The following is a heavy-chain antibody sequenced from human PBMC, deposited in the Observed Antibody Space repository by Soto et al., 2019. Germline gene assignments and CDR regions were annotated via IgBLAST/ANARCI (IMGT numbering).Heavy chain of an antibody. J-gene: IGHJ4*02. Sequence: SETLSLTCTVSGGSISSYYWSWIRQPPGKGLEWIGYIYYSGSTNYNPSLKSRVTISVDTSKNQFSLKLSSVTAADTAVYYCAREPPAYGDLLGAFDYWGQGTLVTVSS. D-gene: IGHD4-17*01. V-gene: IGHV4-59*01. CDR1: GGSISSYY. CDR2: IYYSGST. CDR3: AREPPAYGDLLGAFDY.